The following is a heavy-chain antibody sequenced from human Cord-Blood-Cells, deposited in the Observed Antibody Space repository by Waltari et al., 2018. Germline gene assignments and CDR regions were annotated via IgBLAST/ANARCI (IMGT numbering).Heavy chain of an antibody. CDR2: IYTSGST. V-gene: IGHV4-4*07. CDR3: ARDANNYDVDIVATNWFDP. CDR1: GGSISSYY. D-gene: IGHD5-12*01. Sequence: QVQLQESGPGLVKPSETLSLTCTVSGGSISSYYWSWIRQPAGKGLEWIGRIYTSGSTNYNPSLKSRVTMSVDTSKNQFSLKLSSVTAADTAMYYCARDANNYDVDIVATNWFDPWGQGTLVTVSS. J-gene: IGHJ5*02.